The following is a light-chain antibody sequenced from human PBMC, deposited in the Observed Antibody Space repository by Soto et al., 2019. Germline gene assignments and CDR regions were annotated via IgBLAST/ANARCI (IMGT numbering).Light chain of an antibody. CDR1: HGVSTR. CDR2: GAS. V-gene: IGKV3-15*01. J-gene: IGKJ1*01. Sequence: IGTTHSPATLSVSPGEIATVAVRAVHGVSTRLAWYHQKPGQSPRLLIYGASTRATGIPARFSGSGSGTEFTLTISSLQSEDFGLYYCHQYNNWPLTFGQGTKVDIK. CDR3: HQYNNWPLT.